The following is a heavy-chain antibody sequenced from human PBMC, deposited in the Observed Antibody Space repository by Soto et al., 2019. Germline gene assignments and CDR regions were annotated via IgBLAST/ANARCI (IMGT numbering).Heavy chain of an antibody. CDR3: ARHIRPKLLWFGELLQKPSLTH. Sequence: SETMSLTCTVSGGSISSSSYYWGWIRQPPGKGLEWIGSIYYSGSTYYNPSLKSRVTISVDTSKNQFSLKLSSVTAADTAVYYCARHIRPKLLWFGELLQKPSLTHWGQGTLVTVSS. CDR2: IYYSGST. D-gene: IGHD3-10*01. CDR1: GGSISSSSYY. V-gene: IGHV4-39*01. J-gene: IGHJ4*02.